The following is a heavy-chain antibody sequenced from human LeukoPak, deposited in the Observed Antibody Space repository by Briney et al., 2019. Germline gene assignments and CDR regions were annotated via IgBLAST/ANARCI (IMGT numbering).Heavy chain of an antibody. V-gene: IGHV4-4*07. J-gene: IGHJ4*02. CDR3: ARKHDSGWYFDY. CDR1: GGSISSYY. CDR2: IYNSVST. D-gene: IGHD6-19*01. Sequence: SETLSLTCTVSGGSISSYYWSWIRQPAGKGLEWIGRIYNSVSTNYNPSLKSRVTMLADTSKNQFSLKLSSVTAADTAVYYCARKHDSGWYFDYWGQGTLVTVSS.